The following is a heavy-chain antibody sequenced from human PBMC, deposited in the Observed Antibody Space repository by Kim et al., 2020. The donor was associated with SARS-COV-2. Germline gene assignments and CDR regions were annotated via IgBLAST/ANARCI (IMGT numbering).Heavy chain of an antibody. J-gene: IGHJ4*02. Sequence: GGSLRLSCAASGFTVSSNYMSWVRQAPGKGLEWVSVIYSGGSTYYADSVKGRFTISRDNSKNTLYLQMNSLRAEDTAVYYCARWWELRRSGYFDYWGQGTLVTVSS. D-gene: IGHD1-26*01. V-gene: IGHV3-53*01. CDR2: IYSGGST. CDR3: ARWWELRRSGYFDY. CDR1: GFTVSSNY.